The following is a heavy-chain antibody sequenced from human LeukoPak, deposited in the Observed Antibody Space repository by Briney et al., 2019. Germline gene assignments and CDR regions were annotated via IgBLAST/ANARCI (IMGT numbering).Heavy chain of an antibody. J-gene: IGHJ3*02. CDR2: IWYDGSNK. D-gene: IGHD6-13*01. V-gene: IGHV3-33*08. CDR3: AREFYSSSLKGAFDI. Sequence: GGSLRLSCAASGFSFSSYWMSWVRQAPGKGLEWVAVIWYDGSNKYYADSVKGRFTISRDNSKNTLYLQTNSLRAEDTAVYYCAREFYSSSLKGAFDIWGQGTMVTVSS. CDR1: GFSFSSYW.